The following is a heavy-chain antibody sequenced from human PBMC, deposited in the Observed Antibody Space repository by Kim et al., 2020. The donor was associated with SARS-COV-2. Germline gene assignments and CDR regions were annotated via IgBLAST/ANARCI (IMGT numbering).Heavy chain of an antibody. J-gene: IGHJ4*02. D-gene: IGHD1-26*01. CDR2: ISAYNGNT. Sequence: ASVKVSCKASGYTFTSYGISWVRQAPGQGLEWMGWISAYNGNTNYAQKLQGRVTMTTVTSTSTAYMELRSLRSDDTAVYYCARERGRGWELPRRGSEGSELGYWGQGTLVTVSS. V-gene: IGHV1-18*01. CDR3: ARERGRGWELPRRGSEGSELGY. CDR1: GYTFTSYG.